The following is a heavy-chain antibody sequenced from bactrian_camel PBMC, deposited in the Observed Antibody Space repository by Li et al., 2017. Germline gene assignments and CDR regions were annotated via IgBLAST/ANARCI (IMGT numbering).Heavy chain of an antibody. CDR1: GFTFSSAG. CDR2: INSDSGT. Sequence: QLVESGGGLVQPGGSLRLSCAASGFTFSSAGMSWVRQAPGKGLEWVSTINSDSGTYYADSVKGRFTISRDNAKNTLYLQLNSLKTEDTAMYYCGTMAYTAGWGQGTQVTVS. CDR3: GTMAYTAG. D-gene: IGHD1*01. V-gene: IGHV3S40*01. J-gene: IGHJ4*01.